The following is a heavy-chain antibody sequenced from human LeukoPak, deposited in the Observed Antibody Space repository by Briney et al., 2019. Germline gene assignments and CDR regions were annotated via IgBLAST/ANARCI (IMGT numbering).Heavy chain of an antibody. D-gene: IGHD2-2*03. CDR3: ARHHGSSPKAFDI. Sequence: GESLKISCKGSGYSFTSYWIGWVRQMPGKGLEWMGIIYPGDSDTRYSPSFQGQVTISADKSITTAYLQWSSLKASDTSRYYCARHHGSSPKAFDIWGQGTMVTVSS. V-gene: IGHV5-51*01. CDR2: IYPGDSDT. J-gene: IGHJ3*02. CDR1: GYSFTSYW.